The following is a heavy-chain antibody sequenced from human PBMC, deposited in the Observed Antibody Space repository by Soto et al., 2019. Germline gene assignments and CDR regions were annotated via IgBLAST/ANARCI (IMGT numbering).Heavy chain of an antibody. CDR2: IYYSGST. CDR1: GGSISSGDYY. Sequence: QVQLQESGPGLVKPSQTLSLTCTVSGGSISSGDYYWIWSRQPPGKGLEWIGYIYYSGSTYYNPSLKSRVTISVDTSKNQFSLKLSSVTAADTAVYYCASRDDFWSGYYSGYFDYWGQGTLVTVSS. CDR3: ASRDDFWSGYYSGYFDY. D-gene: IGHD3-3*01. V-gene: IGHV4-30-4*01. J-gene: IGHJ4*02.